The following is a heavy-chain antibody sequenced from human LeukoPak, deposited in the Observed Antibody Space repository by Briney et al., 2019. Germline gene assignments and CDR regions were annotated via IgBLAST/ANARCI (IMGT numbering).Heavy chain of an antibody. J-gene: IGHJ4*02. Sequence: SETLSLTCSVSGDSISLSFYYWGWLRQPPGKALEWIGSVYYSGTTSYNPSLKSRVTISVDMSKNHFSLRLRSVTAADTAMYYCARGTLYRGWSYYLDFWGQGSQVTVSS. CDR2: VYYSGTT. CDR1: GDSISLSFYY. V-gene: IGHV4-39*07. CDR3: ARGTLYRGWSYYLDF. D-gene: IGHD6-19*01.